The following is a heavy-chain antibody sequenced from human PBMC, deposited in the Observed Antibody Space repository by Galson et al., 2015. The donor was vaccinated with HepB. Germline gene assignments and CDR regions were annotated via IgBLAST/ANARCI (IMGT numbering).Heavy chain of an antibody. V-gene: IGHV1-69*13. CDR1: GHTFSSYA. J-gene: IGHJ4*02. Sequence: SVKVSCKASGHTFSSYAINWMRQAPGQGLEWMGGIIPIFGTANYAQKFQGRVTISADESTTTAYMELSSLRSEDTAVYYCARGRLSVRFLEWLSFEYWGQGTPVTVSS. CDR3: ARGRLSVRFLEWLSFEY. CDR2: IIPIFGTA. D-gene: IGHD3-3*01.